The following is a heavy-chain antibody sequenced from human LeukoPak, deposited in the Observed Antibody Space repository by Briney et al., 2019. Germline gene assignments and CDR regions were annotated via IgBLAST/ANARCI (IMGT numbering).Heavy chain of an antibody. V-gene: IGHV3-48*01. CDR2: ISSSRSTI. D-gene: IGHD1-26*01. CDR1: GFTFSKYA. CDR3: ARDLLGATSVDFDY. Sequence: HPGGSLRLSCVASGFTFSKYAVSWVRQAPGKGLEWVSYISSSRSTIYYADSVKGRFTISRDNAKNSLYLQMNSLRAEDTAVYYCARDLLGATSVDFDYWGQGTLVTVSS. J-gene: IGHJ4*02.